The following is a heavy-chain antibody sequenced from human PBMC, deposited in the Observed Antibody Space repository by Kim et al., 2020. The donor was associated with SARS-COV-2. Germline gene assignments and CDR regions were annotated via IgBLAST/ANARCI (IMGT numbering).Heavy chain of an antibody. D-gene: IGHD5-18*01. J-gene: IGHJ5*02. CDR3: AKDTGGYSYGALGP. CDR1: GFTFSSYG. Sequence: GGSLRLSCAASGFTFSSYGMHWVRQAPGKGLEWVAVISYDGSNKYYADSVKGRFTISRDNSKNTLYLQMNSLRAEDTAVYYCAKDTGGYSYGALGPWGQGTLVTVSS. V-gene: IGHV3-30*18. CDR2: ISYDGSNK.